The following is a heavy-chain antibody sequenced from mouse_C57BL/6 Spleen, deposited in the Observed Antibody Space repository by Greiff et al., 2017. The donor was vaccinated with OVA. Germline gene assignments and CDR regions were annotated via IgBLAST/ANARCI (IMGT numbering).Heavy chain of an antibody. CDR3: ARGEGMIPAWFAY. Sequence: QIQLQQPGAELVKPGASVKMSCKASGYTFTSYWITWVKQRPGQGLEWIGDIYPGSGSTNYNEKFKSKATLTVDISSSTAYMQLSSLTSEDSAVYYCARGEGMIPAWFAYWGQGTLVTVSA. J-gene: IGHJ3*01. CDR2: IYPGSGST. D-gene: IGHD2-3*01. CDR1: GYTFTSYW. V-gene: IGHV1-55*01.